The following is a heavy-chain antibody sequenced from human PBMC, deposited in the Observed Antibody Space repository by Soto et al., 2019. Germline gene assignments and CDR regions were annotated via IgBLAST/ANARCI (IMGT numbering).Heavy chain of an antibody. D-gene: IGHD3-10*01. V-gene: IGHV1-18*01. CDR1: GYIFTNYG. CDR2: ISPYNANR. Sequence: GASVKVSCKASGYIFTNYGFNWVRQAPGQGLEWMGWISPYNANRNSAQKFQGRVTMTTDTSTVTAYMELRSLRSDDTAVYYCARGALLYGLDVWGQGTTVTVSS. J-gene: IGHJ6*02. CDR3: ARGALLYGLDV.